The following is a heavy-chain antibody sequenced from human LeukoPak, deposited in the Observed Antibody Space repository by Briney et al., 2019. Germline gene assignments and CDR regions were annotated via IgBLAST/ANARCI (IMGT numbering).Heavy chain of an antibody. J-gene: IGHJ4*02. Sequence: GGSLRLSCAASGFKLIGYSMSWVRQAPGKGLEWVSYINSSSGTIIYADSVKGRFTISRDNAKNSLYLQMNSLRAEDTAVYYCAKEGDNTGYRYFDDWGQGTLVTVSS. D-gene: IGHD3-22*01. CDR2: INSSSGTI. V-gene: IGHV3-48*04. CDR3: AKEGDNTGYRYFDD. CDR1: GFKLIGYS.